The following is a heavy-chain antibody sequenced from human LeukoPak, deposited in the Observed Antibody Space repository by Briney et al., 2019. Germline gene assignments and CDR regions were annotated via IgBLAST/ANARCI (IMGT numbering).Heavy chain of an antibody. CDR1: GYSFTSYW. J-gene: IGHJ4*02. V-gene: IGHV5-51*01. Sequence: GESLKISCKGSGYSFTSYWIGWVRQMPGKGLEFMGILYPGDSDTRYSPSFQGQVTISADKSISTAYLQWSSLKASDTAMYYCARHSQNYYASGSYMGWDFDYWGQGTLVTVSS. CDR3: ARHSQNYYASGSYMGWDFDY. D-gene: IGHD3-10*01. CDR2: LYPGDSDT.